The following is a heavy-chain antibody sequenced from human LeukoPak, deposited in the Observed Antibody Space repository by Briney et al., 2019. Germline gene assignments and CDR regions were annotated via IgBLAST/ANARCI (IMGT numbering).Heavy chain of an antibody. J-gene: IGHJ4*02. Sequence: GGSLRLSCAASGFTFSSYSMNWVRQAPGKGLEWVSSISSSSSYIYYADSVKGRFTISRDNAKNSLYLQMNSLRAEDTAVYYCARGGIVGAELFDYWGQGTLVTVSS. CDR3: ARGGIVGAELFDY. V-gene: IGHV3-21*01. CDR2: ISSSSSYI. CDR1: GFTFSSYS. D-gene: IGHD1-26*01.